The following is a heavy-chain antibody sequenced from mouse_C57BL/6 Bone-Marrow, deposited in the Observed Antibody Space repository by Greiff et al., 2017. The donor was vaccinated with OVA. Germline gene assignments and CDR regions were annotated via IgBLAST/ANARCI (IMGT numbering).Heavy chain of an antibody. D-gene: IGHD1-1*01. J-gene: IGHJ1*03. CDR1: GYAFSSSW. CDR3: ARQLRIWYFDV. V-gene: IGHV1-82*01. CDR2: IYPGDGDT. Sequence: VQLVESGPELVKPGASVKISCKASGYAFSSSWMNWVKQRPGKGLEWIGRIYPGDGDTNYNGKFKGKATLTADKSSSTAYMQLSSLTSEDSAVYFCARQLRIWYFDVWGTGTTVTVSS.